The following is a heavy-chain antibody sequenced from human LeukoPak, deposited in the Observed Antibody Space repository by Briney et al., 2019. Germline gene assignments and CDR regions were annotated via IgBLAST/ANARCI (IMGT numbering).Heavy chain of an antibody. V-gene: IGHV3-30*03. CDR2: ISYDGNNR. J-gene: IGHJ4*02. Sequence: GGSLRLSCAASRFTFSSYGMHWVRQAPGKGLEWVAVISYDGNNRYYADSVKGRFTISRYNSKNTLYLQMNSLRAEDTAVYYCARDRQLWFWGQGTLVTVSS. CDR3: ARDRQLWF. D-gene: IGHD5-18*01. CDR1: RFTFSSYG.